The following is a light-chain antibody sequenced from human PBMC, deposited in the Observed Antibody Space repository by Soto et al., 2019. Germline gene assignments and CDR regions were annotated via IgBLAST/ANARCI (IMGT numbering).Light chain of an antibody. J-gene: IGLJ2*01. CDR3: GTWDSILNAAT. CDR1: ISNIGSNF. V-gene: IGLV1-51*01. CDR2: DND. Sequence: QSLMTQPPSVSAAPGQRFTIACSGSISNIGSNFVSWYRHIPGTAPKLLIYDNDKRPSEIPDRFSGSKSGTSATLAITGLQTGDEVDYYCGTWDSILNAATFGGGTQLTVL.